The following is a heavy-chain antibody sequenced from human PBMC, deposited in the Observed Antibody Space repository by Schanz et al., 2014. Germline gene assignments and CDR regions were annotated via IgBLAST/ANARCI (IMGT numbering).Heavy chain of an antibody. D-gene: IGHD3-10*01. V-gene: IGHV3-7*01. J-gene: IGHJ4*02. CDR3: TRGSGSRSYGWYYDS. Sequence: EVQLVESGGGLVQPGGSLRLSCAASGFTFSSYWMSWVRQAPGKGLEWVANIKQDGSEKYYVDSVKGRFTISRDNAKNTLYLQMNSVRAEDSAVYYCTRGSGSRSYGWYYDSWGQGTLVTVSS. CDR1: GFTFSSYW. CDR2: IKQDGSEK.